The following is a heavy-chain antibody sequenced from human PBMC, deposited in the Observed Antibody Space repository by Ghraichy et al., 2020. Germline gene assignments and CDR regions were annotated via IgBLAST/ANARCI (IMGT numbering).Heavy chain of an antibody. V-gene: IGHV4-4*07. Sequence: SETLSLTCTVSRGSINNYFWSWIRQPAEKGLEWIGHIYSSGRTTYNPSLKSRITMSVDLSKNQFSLKLSSVTAADTAVYFCAGGSSNYDAFDIWGQGTRVTVSS. CDR2: IYSSGRT. J-gene: IGHJ3*02. CDR1: RGSINNYF. D-gene: IGHD1-26*01. CDR3: AGGSSNYDAFDI.